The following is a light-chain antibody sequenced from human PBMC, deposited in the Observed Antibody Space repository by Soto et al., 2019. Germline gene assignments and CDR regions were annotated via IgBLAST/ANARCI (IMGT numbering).Light chain of an antibody. V-gene: IGKV3-15*01. CDR2: GPS. CDR1: QSVSTN. J-gene: IGKJ4*01. Sequence: EVVMTQSPATLSVSPGERATLSCRASQSVSTNLAWFQQKPGQAPRLLIYGPSTRATGIPARFTGSGSGTEFTLTVSYLQSEDFAVYYCQKYNKWPLTFGGGTKVDIK. CDR3: QKYNKWPLT.